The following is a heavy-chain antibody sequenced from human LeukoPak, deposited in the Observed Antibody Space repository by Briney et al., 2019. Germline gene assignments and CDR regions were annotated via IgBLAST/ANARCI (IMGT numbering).Heavy chain of an antibody. D-gene: IGHD3-10*01. CDR1: GGSISSYY. CDR3: ARRPYGSGSYLAFDI. V-gene: IGHV4-59*08. Sequence: SETLSLTCTVSGGSISSYYWSWIRQPPGKGLEWIGYIYYSGSTNYNPSLKSRVTISVDTSKNQFSLKLSSVTAADTAVYYCARRPYGSGSYLAFDIWGQGTMVTVSS. J-gene: IGHJ3*02. CDR2: IYYSGST.